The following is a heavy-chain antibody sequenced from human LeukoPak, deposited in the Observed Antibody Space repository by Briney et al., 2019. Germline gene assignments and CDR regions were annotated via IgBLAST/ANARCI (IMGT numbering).Heavy chain of an antibody. CDR1: GYTFTSYD. D-gene: IGHD3-10*01. Sequence: ASVEVSCKASGYTFTSYDINWVRQAPGQGLEWMGRINPNSGGTNYAQKFQGRVTMTRDTSISTAYMELSRLRSDDTAVYYCARENGSSGRGFDYWGQGTLVTVSS. V-gene: IGHV1-2*06. J-gene: IGHJ4*02. CDR2: INPNSGGT. CDR3: ARENGSSGRGFDY.